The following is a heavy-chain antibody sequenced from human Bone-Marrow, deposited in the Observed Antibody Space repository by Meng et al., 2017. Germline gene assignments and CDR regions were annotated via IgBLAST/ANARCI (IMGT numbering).Heavy chain of an antibody. V-gene: IGHV4-61*02. CDR1: GGSISSGNYY. Sequence: LRLSCTVSGGSISSGNYYWSWIRQPAGKGLEWIGRIYASGSTNYNPSLKSRVTISVDTSKNQFSLKLSSVTAADTAVYYCARVNGDFSFRAFDIWGQGTMVTVSS. D-gene: IGHD4-17*01. CDR3: ARVNGDFSFRAFDI. CDR2: IYASGST. J-gene: IGHJ3*02.